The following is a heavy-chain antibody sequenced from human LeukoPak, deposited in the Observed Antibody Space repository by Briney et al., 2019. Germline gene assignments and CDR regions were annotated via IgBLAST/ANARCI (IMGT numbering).Heavy chain of an antibody. CDR1: GFPFSSYW. CDR3: ALGSGWPRQYFDY. J-gene: IGHJ4*02. Sequence: PGGSLRLSCVASGFPFSSYWMTWVRQAPGKGLEWVAVISYDGSNKYYADSVKGRFTISRDNSKNTLYLQMNSLRAEDTAVYYCALGSGWPRQYFDYWGQGTLVTVSS. CDR2: ISYDGSNK. V-gene: IGHV3-30-3*01. D-gene: IGHD6-19*01.